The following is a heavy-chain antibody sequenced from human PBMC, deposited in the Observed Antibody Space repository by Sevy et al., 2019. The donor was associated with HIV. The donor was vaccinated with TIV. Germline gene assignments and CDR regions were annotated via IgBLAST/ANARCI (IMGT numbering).Heavy chain of an antibody. V-gene: IGHV3-21*01. CDR3: TSHWNHYWSDP. J-gene: IGHJ5*02. CDR1: GFTFRSYS. Sequence: GGSLRLSCSASGFTFRSYSMNWVRQAPGKGLEWVSSINNDGSDVMYADSVKGRFTISRDNAKNSLYLQMNSLRVEDTAVYYCTSHWNHYWSDPWGQGTLVTVSS. CDR2: INNDGSDV. D-gene: IGHD1-1*01.